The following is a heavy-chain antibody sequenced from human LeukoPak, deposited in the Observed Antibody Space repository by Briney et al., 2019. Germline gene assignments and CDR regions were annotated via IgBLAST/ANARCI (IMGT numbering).Heavy chain of an antibody. D-gene: IGHD6-19*01. CDR1: GGTFSSYA. V-gene: IGHV1-69*13. CDR2: IIPIFGTA. Sequence: ASVKVSCKASGGTFSSYAISWVRQAPGQGLEWMGGIIPIFGTANYAQKFQGRVTITADESTSTAYMELSSLRSEDTAVYYCARDLDSSGWYSSGAFDIWDQGTMVTVSS. J-gene: IGHJ3*02. CDR3: ARDLDSSGWYSSGAFDI.